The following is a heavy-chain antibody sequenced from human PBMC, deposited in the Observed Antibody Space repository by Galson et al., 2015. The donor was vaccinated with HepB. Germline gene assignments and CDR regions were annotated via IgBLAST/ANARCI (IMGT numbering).Heavy chain of an antibody. CDR1: GFTFSNYG. CDR3: AKNRPPSFYCSSTTCRDAFDI. D-gene: IGHD2-2*01. Sequence: SLRLSCAASGFTFSNYGMHWVRQAPGKGLEWVAVISNDESNRYYVDSVKGRFIISRDNSKNTLHLRMHSLRAEDTAVYFCAKNRPPSFYCSSTTCRDAFDIWGHGTMVTVSS. CDR2: ISNDESNR. V-gene: IGHV3-30*18. J-gene: IGHJ3*02.